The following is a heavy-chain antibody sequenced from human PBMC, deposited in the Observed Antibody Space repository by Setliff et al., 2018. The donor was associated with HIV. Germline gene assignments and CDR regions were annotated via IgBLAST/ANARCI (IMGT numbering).Heavy chain of an antibody. CDR1: GFTFNSYA. CDR3: ANRLRGYNKWYYFDY. V-gene: IGHV3-23*01. D-gene: IGHD1-1*01. Sequence: SLRLSCAASGFTFNSYAMSWVRQAPGKGLEWVATMSGSTGDTYYADSVKGRFTISRDNSKNTLSLQMNSLGAEDTAVYYCANRLRGYNKWYYFDYWGQGTLVTVSS. CDR2: MSGSTGDT. J-gene: IGHJ4*02.